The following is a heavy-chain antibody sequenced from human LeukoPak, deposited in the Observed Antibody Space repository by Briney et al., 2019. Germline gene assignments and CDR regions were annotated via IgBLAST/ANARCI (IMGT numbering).Heavy chain of an antibody. Sequence: SETLSLTCTVSGGSISSSSYYWGWIRQPPGKGLEWIGSIYYSGSTYYNPSLKSRVTISVDTSKNQFSLKLSSVTAADTAVYYCAREEWRPYFDYWGQGTLVTVSS. V-gene: IGHV4-39*07. J-gene: IGHJ4*02. CDR1: GGSISSSSYY. D-gene: IGHD2-8*01. CDR3: AREEWRPYFDY. CDR2: IYYSGST.